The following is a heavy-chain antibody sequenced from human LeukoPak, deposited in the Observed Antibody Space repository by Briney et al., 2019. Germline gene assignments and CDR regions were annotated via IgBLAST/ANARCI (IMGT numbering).Heavy chain of an antibody. D-gene: IGHD6-19*01. Sequence: PSETLSLTCSVSGGSINKYYWSWIRQPPGKGLEWIGYIHYSGTTNYNPSLKSRVTISVDTSKSQLSLNLISVTAADAAVYYCAGGGQWLSFDQWGQGTLSPSPQ. J-gene: IGHJ4*02. V-gene: IGHV4-59*01. CDR3: AGGGQWLSFDQ. CDR1: GGSINKYY. CDR2: IHYSGTT.